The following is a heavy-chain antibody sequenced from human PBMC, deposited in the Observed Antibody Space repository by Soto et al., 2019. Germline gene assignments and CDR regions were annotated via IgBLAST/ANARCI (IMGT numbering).Heavy chain of an antibody. V-gene: IGHV4-30-4*01. J-gene: IGHJ1*01. CDR2: IYDGGRT. Sequence: QVQLQESCPGLVKPSQTLSLTCTVSGGSISTVYYWWTWIRQSPDMGLEWIGHIYDGGRTYNNPSLESQVDMSRKTTKCHLSLTRSTGSDVATAGHYLASRSSADAFDSWGQ. CDR1: GGSISTVYYW. D-gene: IGHD2-2*01. CDR3: ASRSSADAFDS.